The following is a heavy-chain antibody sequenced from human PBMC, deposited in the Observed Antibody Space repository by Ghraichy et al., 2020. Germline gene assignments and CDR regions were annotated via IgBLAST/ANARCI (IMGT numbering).Heavy chain of an antibody. CDR1: GFTFSSYA. CDR2: ISGSGGST. CDR3: AGQLWLPGVVNLDY. V-gene: IGHV3-23*01. D-gene: IGHD5-18*01. J-gene: IGHJ4*02. Sequence: GGSLRLSCAASGFTFSSYAMSWVRQAPGKGLEWVSAISGSGGSTYYADSVKGRFTISRDNSKNTLYLQMNSLRAEDTAVYYCAGQLWLPGVVNLDYWGQGTLVTVSS.